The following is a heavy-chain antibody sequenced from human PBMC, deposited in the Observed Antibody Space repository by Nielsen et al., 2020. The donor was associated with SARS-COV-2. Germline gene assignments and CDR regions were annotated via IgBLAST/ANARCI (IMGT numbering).Heavy chain of an antibody. V-gene: IGHV3-30*18. Sequence: WIRQPPGKGLEWVALISSDGTNQHYADSVKGRFTISRDNSKSTLYLQMNSLRPEDTAMYYCAKVFYDFWNGYGWDDVLDFGGQGTMVTVSS. CDR2: ISSDGTNQ. D-gene: IGHD3-3*01. J-gene: IGHJ3*01. CDR3: AKVFYDFWNGYGWDDVLDF.